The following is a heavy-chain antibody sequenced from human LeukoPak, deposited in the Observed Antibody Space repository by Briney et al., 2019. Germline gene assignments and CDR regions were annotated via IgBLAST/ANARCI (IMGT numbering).Heavy chain of an antibody. CDR1: GYTFTGYY. V-gene: IGHV1-2*02. D-gene: IGHD1-14*01. J-gene: IGHJ4*02. CDR3: ARATAENDH. Sequence: ASVKVSCKASGYTFTGYYLHWVRQAPGQGLEWMGWLNPKTGGTSYAQKFQGRVTVTRDTSISTVNMELSRLTSDDTAVYYCARATAENDHWGQGTLVTVSS. CDR2: LNPKTGGT.